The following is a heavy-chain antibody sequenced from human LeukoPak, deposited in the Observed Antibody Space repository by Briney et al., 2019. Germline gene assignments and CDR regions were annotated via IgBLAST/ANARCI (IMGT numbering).Heavy chain of an antibody. D-gene: IGHD2-15*01. V-gene: IGHV3-53*01. CDR3: TRDRGGSPTDVFDY. CDR2: ITDVGDI. J-gene: IGHJ4*02. CDR1: GGSFSGYY. Sequence: ETLSLTCAVYGGSFSGYYWSWIRQPPGKGLEWVSTITDVGDIFYTYSVRGRFTISRDNSKNTVYMQMDGLRAEDTAVYYCTRDRGGSPTDVFDYWGQGTLVTVSS.